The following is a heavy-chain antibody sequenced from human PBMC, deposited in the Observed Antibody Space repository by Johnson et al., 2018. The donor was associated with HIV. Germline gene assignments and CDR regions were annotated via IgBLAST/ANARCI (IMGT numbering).Heavy chain of an antibody. D-gene: IGHD1-26*01. Sequence: VQLVESGGGVVQPGRSLRLSCAASGFTFSSYGMHWVRQAPGKGLESVAVIWYDGSNKYYEDSVRGRFTISRDNSKNTLYLQMNSLRAEDTAVYYCVSREWELHAFDIWGQGTMVTVSS. CDR3: VSREWELHAFDI. CDR2: IWYDGSNK. J-gene: IGHJ3*02. V-gene: IGHV3-33*01. CDR1: GFTFSSYG.